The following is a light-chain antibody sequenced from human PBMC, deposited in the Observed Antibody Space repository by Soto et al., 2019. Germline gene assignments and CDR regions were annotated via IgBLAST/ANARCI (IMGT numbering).Light chain of an antibody. CDR1: QSVTSF. CDR2: EAS. V-gene: IGKV3-11*01. CDR3: QQYRMSPNT. Sequence: EIVLTQSPATLSLSPGERATLSCRASQSVTSFLAWYQQRPGQAPRLLIYEASTRATGIPARFSGSGSGTDFTLTISSLEPEDSAVYYCQQYRMSPNTFGQGTRLEIK. J-gene: IGKJ5*01.